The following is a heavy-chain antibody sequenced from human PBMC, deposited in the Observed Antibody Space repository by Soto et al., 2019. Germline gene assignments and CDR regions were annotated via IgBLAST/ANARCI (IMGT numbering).Heavy chain of an antibody. D-gene: IGHD4-17*01. CDR2: IIPIFGTA. CDR3: ANLLTTVTTFDWYFEL. V-gene: IGHV1-69*12. J-gene: IGHJ2*01. Sequence: QVQLVQSGAEVKKPGSSVKVSCKASGGTFSSYAISWVRQAPGQGLEWMGGIIPIFGTANYAQKFQGRVTMPADESTSTAYMELSRLRSEDTAVYYCANLLTTVTTFDWYFELWGRGTLVTVSS. CDR1: GGTFSSYA.